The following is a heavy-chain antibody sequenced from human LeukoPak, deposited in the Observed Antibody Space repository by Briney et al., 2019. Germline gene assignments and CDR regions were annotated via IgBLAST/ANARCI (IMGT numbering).Heavy chain of an antibody. CDR2: INPNSGGT. D-gene: IGHD5-12*01. V-gene: IGHV1-2*02. Sequence: ASVKVSCKASGYTFTGYYMHWLRQAPGQGLEWMGWINPNSGGTNYAQKFQGRVTMTRDTSISTAYMELSRLRSDDTAVYCGTRDAGTGYSGYGYWGQGTLVTVSS. CDR3: TRDAGTGYSGYGY. J-gene: IGHJ4*02. CDR1: GYTFTGYY.